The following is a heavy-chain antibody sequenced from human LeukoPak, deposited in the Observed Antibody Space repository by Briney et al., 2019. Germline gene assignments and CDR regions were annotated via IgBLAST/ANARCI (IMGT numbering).Heavy chain of an antibody. Sequence: GGSLRLSCAASGFTFSSYAMSWVRQAPGKGLEWVSAISGSGGSTYYADSVKGRFTISRDNSKNTLYLQMNRLRAEDTAVYYCAKDYYDSSGYYSRLLFDYWGQGTLVTVSS. D-gene: IGHD3-22*01. CDR3: AKDYYDSSGYYSRLLFDY. J-gene: IGHJ4*02. CDR1: GFTFSSYA. V-gene: IGHV3-23*01. CDR2: ISGSGGST.